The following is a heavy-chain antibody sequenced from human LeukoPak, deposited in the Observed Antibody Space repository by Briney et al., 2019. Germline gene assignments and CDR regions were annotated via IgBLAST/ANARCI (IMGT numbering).Heavy chain of an antibody. CDR3: ARGLEAVAGIDFDY. D-gene: IGHD6-19*01. CDR1: GGSFSGYY. V-gene: IGHV4-34*01. J-gene: IGHJ4*02. CDR2: INHSGST. Sequence: KPSETLSLTCAVYGGSFSGYYWSWIRQPPGKGLEWIGEINHSGSTNYNPSLKSRVTISVDTSKNQFSLKLSSVTAADTAVYYCARGLEAVAGIDFDYWGQGTLVTVSS.